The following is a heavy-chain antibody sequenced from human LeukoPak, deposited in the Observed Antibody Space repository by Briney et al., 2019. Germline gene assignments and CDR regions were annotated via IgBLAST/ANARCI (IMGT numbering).Heavy chain of an antibody. CDR3: ARDYGDQNDY. CDR2: INHSGST. J-gene: IGHJ4*02. CDR1: GGSFSGYY. Sequence: SETLSLTCAVYGGSFSGYYWSWIRQPPGKGLEWIGEINHSGSTNYNPSLKSRVTISVDTSKNQFSLKLSSVAAADTAVYYCARDYGDQNDYWGQGTLVTVSS. V-gene: IGHV4-34*01. D-gene: IGHD4-17*01.